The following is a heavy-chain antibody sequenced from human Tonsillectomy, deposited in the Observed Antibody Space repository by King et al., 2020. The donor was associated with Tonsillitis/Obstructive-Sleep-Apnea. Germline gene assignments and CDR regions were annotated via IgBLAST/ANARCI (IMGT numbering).Heavy chain of an antibody. CDR1: GYTFTNYA. Sequence: VQLVESGSELKKPGASVKVSCKASGYTFTNYAMNWVRQAPGQGLEWMGWINTNTGNPTYAQGFTGRFVFSLDTSVSTAYLQISSLKAEDTAVYYCAREGADDDFWSGYYRDYYYYMDVWGKGTTVTVSS. CDR3: AREGADDDFWSGYYRDYYYYMDV. D-gene: IGHD3-3*01. J-gene: IGHJ6*03. V-gene: IGHV7-4-1*02. CDR2: INTNTGNP.